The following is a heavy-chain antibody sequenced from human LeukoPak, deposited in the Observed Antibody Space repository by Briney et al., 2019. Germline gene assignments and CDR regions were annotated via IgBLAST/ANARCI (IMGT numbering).Heavy chain of an antibody. CDR2: IYHSGST. J-gene: IGHJ4*02. Sequence: PSETLSLTCAVSGYSISSGYYWGWIWPPPGKGLEWIGSIYHSGSTYYNPSLESRVTISVDTSKNQFSLNLSSVTAADTAVYYCARQREGSGYNYFDYWGQGTLVTVSS. V-gene: IGHV4-38-2*01. D-gene: IGHD6-19*01. CDR3: ARQREGSGYNYFDY. CDR1: GYSISSGYY.